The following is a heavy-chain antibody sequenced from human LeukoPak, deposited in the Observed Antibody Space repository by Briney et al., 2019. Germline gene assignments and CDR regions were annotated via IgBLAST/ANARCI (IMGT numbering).Heavy chain of an antibody. D-gene: IGHD6-13*01. J-gene: IGHJ5*02. V-gene: IGHV4-4*02. Sequence: SETLSLTCAVSGGSISSSNWWSWARQPPGKGLEWIGEIYHSGSTNYNPSLKSRVTISVDKSKNQFSLKLSSVTAADTAVYYCARLTAAAGTGWFDPWGQGTLVTVSS. CDR1: GGSISSSNW. CDR3: ARLTAAAGTGWFDP. CDR2: IYHSGST.